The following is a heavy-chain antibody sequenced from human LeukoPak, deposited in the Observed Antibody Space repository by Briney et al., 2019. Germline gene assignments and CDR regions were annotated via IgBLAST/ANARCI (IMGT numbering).Heavy chain of an antibody. CDR1: GFTFSHHW. Sequence: GGSLRLSCTASGFTFSHHWMTWVRQAPGKGLEWVAKIKEDGSEKNYVDSVKGRFTISRDNGKNSLYLQMNSLRGEDTAVYYCARLNWNYVDYWGQGTLVTVST. D-gene: IGHD3-3*01. J-gene: IGHJ4*02. V-gene: IGHV3-7*01. CDR2: IKEDGSEK. CDR3: ARLNWNYVDY.